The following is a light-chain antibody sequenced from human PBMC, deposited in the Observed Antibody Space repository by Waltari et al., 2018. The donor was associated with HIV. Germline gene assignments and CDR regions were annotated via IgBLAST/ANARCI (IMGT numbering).Light chain of an antibody. J-gene: IGLJ2*01. CDR2: DVT. V-gene: IGLV2-11*01. CDR1: SSDSDVSYY. Sequence: QSALTQPRSVSGSPGQSVTISCSGTSSDSDVSYYVSLYQQHPGNAPQIIIYDVTKRPSGVPDRFSGSKSGNTASLTISGLQAEDEADYYCCSYAGSKTHNVAFGGGTRLTVL. CDR3: CSYAGSKTHNVA.